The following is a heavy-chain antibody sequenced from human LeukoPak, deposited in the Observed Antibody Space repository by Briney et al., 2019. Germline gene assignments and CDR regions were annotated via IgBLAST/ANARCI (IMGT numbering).Heavy chain of an antibody. J-gene: IGHJ4*02. D-gene: IGHD1-1*01. CDR2: ISHTGEIT. CDR3: ARGVGTGDDY. Sequence: GGSLRLSCAASGFTFSSYPMHWVRQAPGKGLEWVAVISHTGEITIYAESVKGRFTISRDNAKNSPYLQMNSLRAEDTAVYYCARGVGTGDDYWGQGTLVTVSS. CDR1: GFTFSSYP. V-gene: IGHV3-30*04.